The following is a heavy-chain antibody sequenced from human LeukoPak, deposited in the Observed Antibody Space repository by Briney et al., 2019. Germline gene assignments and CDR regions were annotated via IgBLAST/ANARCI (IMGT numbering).Heavy chain of an antibody. J-gene: IGHJ4*02. D-gene: IGHD1-26*01. Sequence: PSETLSLTCAVSGGSILTTNWWSWVRQPPGKGLEWIGEVHLSGASNYNPSLKSRVSMSIDKSRNQLSLELTSVTAADTAIYYCARESGAFSPFGFWGQGTLVTASS. CDR2: VHLSGAS. V-gene: IGHV4-4*02. CDR3: ARESGAFSPFGF. CDR1: GGSILTTNW.